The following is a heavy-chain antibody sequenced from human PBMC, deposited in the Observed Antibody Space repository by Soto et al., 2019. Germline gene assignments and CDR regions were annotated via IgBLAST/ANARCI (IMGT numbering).Heavy chain of an antibody. Sequence: PSETLSLTCTVPGGSVNIGTYYWSWIRQPPGKGLEWIGFIHYSGITNYNPSLKSRVTISVDTSKNQFSLKLSSVTAADTAVYYCARYKSNYYYGMDVWGQGTTVTVSS. J-gene: IGHJ6*02. V-gene: IGHV4-61*01. CDR3: ARYKSNYYYGMDV. D-gene: IGHD1-20*01. CDR2: IHYSGIT. CDR1: GGSVNIGTYY.